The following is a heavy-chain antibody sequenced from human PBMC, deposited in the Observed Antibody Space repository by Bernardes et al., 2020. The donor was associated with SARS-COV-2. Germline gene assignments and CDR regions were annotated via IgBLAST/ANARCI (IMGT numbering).Heavy chain of an antibody. Sequence: VGSLRLSCAASGFTFSSYSMNWVRQAPGKGLEWVSSISSSSSYIYYADSVKGRFTISRDNAKNSLYLQMNSLRAEDTAVYYCARSPHSSARRFDYWGQGTLVTVSS. D-gene: IGHD2-21*01. CDR2: ISSSSSYI. J-gene: IGHJ4*02. CDR3: ARSPHSSARRFDY. V-gene: IGHV3-21*01. CDR1: GFTFSSYS.